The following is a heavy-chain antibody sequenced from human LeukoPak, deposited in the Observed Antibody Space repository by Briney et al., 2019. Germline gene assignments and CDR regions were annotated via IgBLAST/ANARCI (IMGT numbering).Heavy chain of an antibody. D-gene: IGHD7-27*01. Sequence: ASVKVSCKAFGYTFTNYGISWVRQAPRQGLEWMGWISASNGITNYAQKFQGRVTMTTDTSTSTAYMELRSLRADDTAVFYCARAGAQYTSHSDYWGQGTLVTVSS. CDR3: ARAGAQYTSHSDY. CDR2: ISASNGIT. J-gene: IGHJ4*02. CDR1: GYTFTNYG. V-gene: IGHV1-18*01.